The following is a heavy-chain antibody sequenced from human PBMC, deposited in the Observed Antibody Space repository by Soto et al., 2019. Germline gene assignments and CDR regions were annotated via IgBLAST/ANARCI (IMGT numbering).Heavy chain of an antibody. V-gene: IGHV3-30*18. CDR3: AKVAGVATGGTVGGLDT. D-gene: IGHD6-13*01. CDR1: GFSFSSYA. CDR2: ISYDGSHK. J-gene: IGHJ5*02. Sequence: PGGSPRLSCQPAGFSFSSYAMHWVRQAPGKGLQWVGVISYDGSHKFYGEPVKGRFTISRDNSTNTLYLQMTCLTTEDTGLYYCAKVAGVATGGTVGGLDTWGQGTLVTVSS.